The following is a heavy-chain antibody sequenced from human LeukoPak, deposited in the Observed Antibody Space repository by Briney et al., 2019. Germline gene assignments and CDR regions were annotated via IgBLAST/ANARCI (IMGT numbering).Heavy chain of an antibody. Sequence: PGGSLRLSCAASGFTFSTYSMNWVHQAPGKGLEWVSSISSGSSYIYYADPVKGRFTISRDNAKNSLYLQMNSLRAEDTAVYYCARETPGGEWLLFDYWGQGTLVTVSS. CDR3: ARETPGGEWLLFDY. J-gene: IGHJ4*02. D-gene: IGHD3-3*01. V-gene: IGHV3-21*01. CDR2: ISSGSSYI. CDR1: GFTFSTYS.